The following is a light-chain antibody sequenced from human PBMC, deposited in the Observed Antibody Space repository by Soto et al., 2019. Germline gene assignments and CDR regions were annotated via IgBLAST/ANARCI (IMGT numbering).Light chain of an antibody. CDR3: QQHAYSPLT. CDR2: NAF. Sequence: EIVLTQSPGTLSLSPGERATLSCRASQSVGNNFLSWYQQRHGQAPRLLIYNAFNRATGISDRFSGSGSGTDFTLTISRLEPEDFAVYYCQQHAYSPLTFGQGTRLDIK. V-gene: IGKV3-20*01. CDR1: QSVGNNF. J-gene: IGKJ5*01.